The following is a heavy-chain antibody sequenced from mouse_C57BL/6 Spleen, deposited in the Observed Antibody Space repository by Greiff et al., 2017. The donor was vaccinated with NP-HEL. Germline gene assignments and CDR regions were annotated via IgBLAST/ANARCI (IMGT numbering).Heavy chain of an antibody. CDR1: GFTFSSYA. J-gene: IGHJ2*01. Sequence: EVQVVESGGGLVKPGGSLKLSCAASGFTFSSYAMSWVRQTPEKRLEWVATISDGGSYTCYPDNVKGRFTISRDNAKNNLYLQMSHLKSEDTAMYYCARGFYHFDYWGQGTTLTVSS. V-gene: IGHV5-4*01. D-gene: IGHD2-1*01. CDR2: ISDGGSYT. CDR3: ARGFYHFDY.